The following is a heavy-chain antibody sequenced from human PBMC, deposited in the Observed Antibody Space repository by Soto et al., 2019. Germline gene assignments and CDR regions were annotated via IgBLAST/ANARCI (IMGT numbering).Heavy chain of an antibody. V-gene: IGHV3-21*01. CDR3: AREDSIIIPAVSDF. D-gene: IGHD2-2*01. CDR1: GFAFNNYG. CDR2: ISKSDYT. Sequence: GGSLRRSCTVSGFAFNNYGINWVRQAPGQGLEWVSSISKSDYTYYSDSVKGRFTISRDNAKNSVSLQMNTLRVEDTAVYYCAREDSIIIPAVSDFWGQGTLVTVSS. J-gene: IGHJ4*02.